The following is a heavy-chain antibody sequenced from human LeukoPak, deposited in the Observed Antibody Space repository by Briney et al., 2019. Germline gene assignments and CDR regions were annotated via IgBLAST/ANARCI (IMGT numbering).Heavy chain of an antibody. D-gene: IGHD5-12*01. V-gene: IGHV4-38-2*02. CDR2: IYHSGST. Sequence: SETLSLTCTVSGYSISSGYYWGWIRQPPGKGLEWIGSIYHSGSTYYSPSLKSRVTISVDTSKNQFSLKLSSVTAADTAVYYCARQVGGYSGYHDYWGQGTLVTVSS. CDR1: GYSISSGYY. J-gene: IGHJ4*02. CDR3: ARQVGGYSGYHDY.